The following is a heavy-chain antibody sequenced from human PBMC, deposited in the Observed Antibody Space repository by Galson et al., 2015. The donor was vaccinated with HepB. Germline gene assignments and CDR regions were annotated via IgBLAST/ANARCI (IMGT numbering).Heavy chain of an antibody. CDR1: GFTFSRYG. D-gene: IGHD3-16*01. CDR3: AKVAFGSTYYYAMDV. CDR2: ISFDGNTK. J-gene: IGHJ6*02. V-gene: IGHV3-30*18. Sequence: SLRLSCASSGFTFSRYGMHWVRQALGKGLEWVTRISFDGNTKYYADSVKGRFTISRDNSENTLHPQMDSLRPEDTAVSYCAKVAFGSTYYYAMDVWGQGTTVTVSS.